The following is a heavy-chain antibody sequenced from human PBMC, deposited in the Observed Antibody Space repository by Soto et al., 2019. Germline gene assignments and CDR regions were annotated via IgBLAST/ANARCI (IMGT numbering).Heavy chain of an antibody. D-gene: IGHD6-6*01. Sequence: SETLSLTCTVSGGSISSGGYYWSWIRQHPGKGLEWIGYIYYSGSTYYNPSLKSRVTISVDTSKNQFSMKLSSVTAADTAVYYCASDSVSGSSSFNFDYWGRGTLVTVSS. CDR3: ASDSVSGSSSFNFDY. V-gene: IGHV4-31*03. J-gene: IGHJ4*02. CDR2: IYYSGST. CDR1: GGSISSGGYY.